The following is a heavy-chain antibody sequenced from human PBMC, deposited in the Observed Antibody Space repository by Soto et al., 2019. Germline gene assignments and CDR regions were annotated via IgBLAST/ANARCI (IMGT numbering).Heavy chain of an antibody. CDR2: INAGNGNT. J-gene: IGHJ3*02. CDR3: AVEGYCISTSCSYDAFDI. V-gene: IGHV1-3*01. Sequence: ASVKVSCKASGYTFTSYAMHWVRQAPGQRLEWMGWINAGNGNTKYSQKFQGRVTITRDTSASTAYMELSSLRSEDTAVYYCAVEGYCISTSCSYDAFDIWGQGTMVTVSS. D-gene: IGHD2-2*01. CDR1: GYTFTSYA.